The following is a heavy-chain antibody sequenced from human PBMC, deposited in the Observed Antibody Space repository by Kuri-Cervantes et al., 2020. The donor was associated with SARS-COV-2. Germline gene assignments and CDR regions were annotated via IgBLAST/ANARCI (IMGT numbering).Heavy chain of an antibody. CDR1: GFTFSYNT. D-gene: IGHD5-12*01. V-gene: IGHV3-33*01. J-gene: IGHJ4*02. Sequence: GESLKISCAASGFTFSYNTMHWVRQAPGKGLEWVSILWYDGTYKSYSDSVRGRFTISRDNSKNTLYLQVDSLRVEDTAIYYCARGGHSGFDYLLEYWGQGTLVTVSS. CDR3: ARGGHSGFDYLLEY. CDR2: LWYDGTYK.